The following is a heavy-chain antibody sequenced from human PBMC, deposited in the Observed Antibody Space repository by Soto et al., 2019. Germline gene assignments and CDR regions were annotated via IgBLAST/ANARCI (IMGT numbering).Heavy chain of an antibody. CDR2: IKSKTDGGKT. J-gene: IGHJ4*02. D-gene: IGHD3-3*01. V-gene: IGHV3-15*01. CDR3: TTDPLKYSDFWSGPPDFDY. Sequence: EVQLVESGGGLVKPGGSLRLSCAASGFTLSNAWMSWVRQASGKGLAWVGRIKSKTDGGKTDYAAPVKGRFTISRDDSKNTLFLQMNRLKTEDTAVYYCTTDPLKYSDFWSGPPDFDYWGQGTLVTVSS. CDR1: GFTLSNAW.